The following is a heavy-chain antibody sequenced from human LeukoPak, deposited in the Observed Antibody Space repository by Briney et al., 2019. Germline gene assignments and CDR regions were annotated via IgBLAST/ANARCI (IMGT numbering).Heavy chain of an antibody. CDR2: IKQDGSEK. V-gene: IGHV3-7*01. D-gene: IGHD6-13*01. Sequence: GGSLRLSCAASGFTFSNYWMSWVREAPGKGLEWVATIKQDGSEKYSVDSVKGRFIISRDNAKNSLYLQMNRLRVEDTALYYCARDSLEYTTSSAAYWGQGALVTVSS. CDR1: GFTFSNYW. CDR3: ARDSLEYTTSSAAY. J-gene: IGHJ4*02.